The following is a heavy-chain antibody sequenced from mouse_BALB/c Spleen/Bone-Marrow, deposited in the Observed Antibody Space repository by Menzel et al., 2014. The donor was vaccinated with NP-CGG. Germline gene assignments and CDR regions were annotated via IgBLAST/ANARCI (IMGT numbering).Heavy chain of an antibody. CDR2: ISSGGSYT. V-gene: IGHV5-9-4*01. CDR3: ARDHYGYYTMDY. J-gene: IGHJ4*01. CDR1: GFTFSSYA. Sequence: EVKLVESGGGLVKPGGSLKLSCAASGFTFSSYAMSWVRQSPEKRLEWVAEISSGGSYTYYPDTVTGRFTISRDNAKNTLYLEMSSLRSEDTAMYYCARDHYGYYTMDYWGQGTPVTVSS. D-gene: IGHD1-2*01.